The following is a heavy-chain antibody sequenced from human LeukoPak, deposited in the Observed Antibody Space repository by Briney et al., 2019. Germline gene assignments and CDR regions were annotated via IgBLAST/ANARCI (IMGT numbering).Heavy chain of an antibody. V-gene: IGHV1-18*01. CDR2: ISGYNDNT. CDR1: GYISSSYG. CDR3: ARAPYCSGGSCYYYYGMDV. D-gene: IGHD2-15*01. J-gene: IGHJ6*02. Sequence: ASVKVSCKSSGYISSSYGISWIRQAPGQGLEWMGWISGYNDNTNYAQIFQGRVTMTTDTSTSTAYMELRSLRSEDTAVYYCARAPYCSGGSCYYYYGMDVWGQGTTVTVSS.